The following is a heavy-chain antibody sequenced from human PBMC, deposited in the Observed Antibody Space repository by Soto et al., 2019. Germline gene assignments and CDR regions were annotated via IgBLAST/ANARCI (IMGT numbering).Heavy chain of an antibody. D-gene: IGHD1-26*01. CDR2: IGGGNTDR. CDR1: RFIFSDYA. Sequence: DVQLLESGGGLVQPGGSLTLSCAASRFIFSDYAMNWVRQAPGKGLEWVSSIGGGNTDRYYADSVKGRFIISRDNSKNTMYLTMNSLRNDDTAVYYCAKDAVSYNGKWDWFASWGQGTLVTVSS. CDR3: AKDAVSYNGKWDWFAS. J-gene: IGHJ5*01. V-gene: IGHV3-23*01.